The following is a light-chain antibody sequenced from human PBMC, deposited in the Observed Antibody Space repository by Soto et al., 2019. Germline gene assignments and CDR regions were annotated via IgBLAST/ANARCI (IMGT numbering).Light chain of an antibody. V-gene: IGLV1-44*01. CDR2: SNN. CDR3: AAWDDSLNGSYV. Sequence: QSVLTQPPSASVTPGQRVTISCSGSSSNIGGNTVNWYQQLPGTAPKLLIYSNNQRPSGVPDRFSGSKSGTSASLAISGLQPEDEADYYCAAWDDSLNGSYVFGTGTKVTV. CDR1: SSNIGGNT. J-gene: IGLJ1*01.